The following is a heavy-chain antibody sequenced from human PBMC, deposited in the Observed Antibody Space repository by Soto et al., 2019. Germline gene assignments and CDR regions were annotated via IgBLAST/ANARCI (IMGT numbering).Heavy chain of an antibody. Sequence: QVQLVQSGAEVKKPGSSVRVSCKSSGGTFSSYAVSWVRQAPGQGLEWMGGIIPVFGIATYAQEFQGRVNITADKSTHPAYMELSSLRSDDTAVFYCARGKSYYGSGRGIYDYYSLDVWGQGTTVTVSS. D-gene: IGHD3-10*01. V-gene: IGHV1-69*17. J-gene: IGHJ6*02. CDR2: IIPVFGIA. CDR1: GGTFSSYA. CDR3: ARGKSYYGSGRGIYDYYSLDV.